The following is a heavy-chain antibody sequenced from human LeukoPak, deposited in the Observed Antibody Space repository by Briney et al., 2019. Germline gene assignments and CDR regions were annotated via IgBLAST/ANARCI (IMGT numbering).Heavy chain of an antibody. D-gene: IGHD3-22*01. CDR1: GFTFTAYW. CDR2: INSDGTTT. J-gene: IGHJ5*02. V-gene: IGHV3-74*01. CDR3: AKYRKYYYDSSCNNWFDR. Sequence: GGSLRLSCAASGFTFTAYWMHWVRHAPGKGLVWVSRINSDGTTTNYADSVKGRFTISSDNSKNTLYLQMNSLRAEDTAVYYCAKYRKYYYDSSCNNWFDRWGQGTLVTVSS.